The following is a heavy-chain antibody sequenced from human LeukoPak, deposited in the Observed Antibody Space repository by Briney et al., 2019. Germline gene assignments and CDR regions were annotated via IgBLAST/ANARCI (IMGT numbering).Heavy chain of an antibody. CDR2: IYYSGST. Sequence: SETLSLTCTVSGGSISSYYWSWIRQPPGKGLEWIGYIYYSGSTNYNPPLKSRVTISVDTSKNQFSLKLSSVTAADTAVYYCAITFYDSSVHFDYWGQGTLVTVSS. CDR1: GGSISSYY. CDR3: AITFYDSSVHFDY. V-gene: IGHV4-59*01. J-gene: IGHJ4*02. D-gene: IGHD3-22*01.